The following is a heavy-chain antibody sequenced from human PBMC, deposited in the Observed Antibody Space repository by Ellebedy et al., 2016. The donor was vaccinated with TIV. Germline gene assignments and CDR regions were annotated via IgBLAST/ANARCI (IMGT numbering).Heavy chain of an antibody. Sequence: MPSETLSLTCTVSGGSISSYYWSWNRQAPGGRLEWIGYLSYSGKSDYNPSLKSRVTFSLDSSKNQFSLNLTSVTGADTAVYYCARHAAFTIFGVLTLSSGDGAFDVWGQGTLVTVSS. CDR2: LSYSGKS. CDR3: ARHAAFTIFGVLTLSSGDGAFDV. J-gene: IGHJ3*01. D-gene: IGHD3-3*01. CDR1: GGSISSYY. V-gene: IGHV4-59*08.